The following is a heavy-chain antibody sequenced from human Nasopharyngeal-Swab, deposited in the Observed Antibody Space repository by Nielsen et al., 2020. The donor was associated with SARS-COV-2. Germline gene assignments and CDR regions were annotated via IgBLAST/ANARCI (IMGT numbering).Heavy chain of an antibody. J-gene: IGHJ4*02. CDR1: GGSISSYY. CDR2: IYHSGST. D-gene: IGHD6-19*01. Sequence: SETLSLTCTVSGGSISSYYWSWIRQPPGKGLEWIGYIYHSGSTYYNPSLKSRVTISVDRSKNQFSLKLSSVTAEDTAVYYCTREQQWLLIPDYWGQGTLVTVSS. V-gene: IGHV4-59*12. CDR3: TREQQWLLIPDY.